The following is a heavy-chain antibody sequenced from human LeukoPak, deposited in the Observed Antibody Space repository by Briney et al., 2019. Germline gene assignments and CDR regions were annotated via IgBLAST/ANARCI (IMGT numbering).Heavy chain of an antibody. V-gene: IGHV3-21*01. J-gene: IGHJ4*02. CDR3: ARESCSGGSCYYFDY. CDR2: ISSSSSYI. D-gene: IGHD2-15*01. Sequence: GGSLRLSCADSGFTFSSYSMNWVRQAPGKGLEWVSSISSSSSYIYHADSVKGRFTISRDNAKNSLYLQMNSLRAEDTAAYYCARESCSGGSCYYFDYWGQGTLVTVSS. CDR1: GFTFSSYS.